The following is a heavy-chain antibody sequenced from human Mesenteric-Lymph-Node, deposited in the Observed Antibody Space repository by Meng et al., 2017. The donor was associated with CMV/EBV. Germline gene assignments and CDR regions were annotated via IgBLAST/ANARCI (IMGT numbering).Heavy chain of an antibody. CDR3: ARGGRWLVNFDY. CDR1: GGSISSYY. Sequence: SQTLSLTCTVSGGSISSYYWSWIRQPPGKGLEWIGYIYYSGSTNYNPSLKSRVTISVDTSKNQFSLKLSSVTAADTAVYYCARGGRWLVNFDYWGQGTLVTVSS. CDR2: IYYSGST. D-gene: IGHD6-19*01. V-gene: IGHV4-59*01. J-gene: IGHJ4*02.